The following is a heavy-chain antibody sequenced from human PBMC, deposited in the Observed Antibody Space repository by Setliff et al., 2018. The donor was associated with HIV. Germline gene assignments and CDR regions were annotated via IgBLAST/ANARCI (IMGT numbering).Heavy chain of an antibody. CDR1: GGSISSSSYY. J-gene: IGHJ6*02. V-gene: IGHV4-39*06. CDR2: IYYSGST. CDR3: AREIWGQVAHVPYGMDV. D-gene: IGHD5-12*01. Sequence: SETLSLTCTVSGGSISSSSYYWGWIRQPPGKGLEWIGSIYYSGSTYYNPSLKSRVTISVDTSKNQFPLKLSSVTAADTAIYYCAREIWGQVAHVPYGMDVWGQGTTVTVSS.